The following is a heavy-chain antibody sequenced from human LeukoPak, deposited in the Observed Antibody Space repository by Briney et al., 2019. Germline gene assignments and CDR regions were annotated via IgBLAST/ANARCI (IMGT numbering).Heavy chain of an antibody. CDR1: GFTFSSHW. D-gene: IGHD2-2*01. V-gene: IGHV3-7*03. J-gene: IGHJ4*02. CDR3: AKDRDILVVPAAMDY. CDR2: IKQDGSEK. Sequence: GGSLRLSCAASGFTFSSHWMNWVRQAPGKGLEWVANIKQDGSEKYYVDSVKGRFTISRDNAKNSLYLQMNSLRAEDTAVYYCAKDRDILVVPAAMDYWGQGTLVTVSS.